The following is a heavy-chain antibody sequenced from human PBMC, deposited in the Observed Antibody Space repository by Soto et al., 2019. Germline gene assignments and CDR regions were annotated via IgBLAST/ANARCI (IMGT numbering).Heavy chain of an antibody. Sequence: PSETLSLTCTVSGGSISSYYWSWIRQPPGKGLEWIGYIYYSGSTNYNPSLKSRVTISLDTSKNQFSLKLSSVTAADTAMYYCAREGYNYNGMDVWGQGITVTVSS. D-gene: IGHD5-18*01. CDR1: GGSISSYY. CDR3: AREGYNYNGMDV. J-gene: IGHJ6*02. CDR2: IYYSGST. V-gene: IGHV4-59*01.